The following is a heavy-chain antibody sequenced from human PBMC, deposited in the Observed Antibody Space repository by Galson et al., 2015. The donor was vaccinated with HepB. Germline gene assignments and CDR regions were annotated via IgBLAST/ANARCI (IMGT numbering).Heavy chain of an antibody. V-gene: IGHV4-59*01. CDR2: IYYSGST. J-gene: IGHJ4*02. D-gene: IGHD2-15*01. CDR3: ARAEYGGIFD. Sequence: ETLSLTCTVSGGSISSYYWSWIRQPPGKGLEWIGYIYYSGSTNYNPSLKSRVTISVDTSKNQFSLKLSSVTAADTAVYYCARAEYGGIFDWGQGTLVTVSS. CDR1: GGSISSYY.